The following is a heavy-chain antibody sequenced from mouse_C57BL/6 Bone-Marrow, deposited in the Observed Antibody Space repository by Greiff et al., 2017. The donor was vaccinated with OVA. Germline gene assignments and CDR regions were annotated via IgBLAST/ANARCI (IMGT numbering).Heavy chain of an antibody. V-gene: IGHV1-55*01. CDR1: GYTFTSYW. J-gene: IGHJ2*01. D-gene: IGHD5-5*01. CDR3: AREISYLYFDY. CDR2: IYPGSGST. Sequence: QVQLQQPGAELVKPGASVKMSCKASGYTFTSYWLTWVKQRPGQGLEWIGDIYPGSGSTNYNEKFKGKATLTVDTSSSTASMQLSSLTSEDSAVYYGAREISYLYFDYWGQGTTLTVSS.